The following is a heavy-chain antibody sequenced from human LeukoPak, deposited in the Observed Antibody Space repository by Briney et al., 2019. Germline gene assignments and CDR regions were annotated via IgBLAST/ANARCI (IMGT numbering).Heavy chain of an antibody. CDR3: AKGKGIAVAHGDAFDI. Sequence: PGGSLRLSCAASGFTFDDYAMHWVRQAPGKGLEWVSGISWNSGSIGYADSVKGRFTISRDNAKNSLYLQMNSLRAEDTALYYCAKGKGIAVAHGDAFDIWGQGTMVTVSS. J-gene: IGHJ3*02. CDR1: GFTFDDYA. V-gene: IGHV3-9*01. D-gene: IGHD6-19*01. CDR2: ISWNSGSI.